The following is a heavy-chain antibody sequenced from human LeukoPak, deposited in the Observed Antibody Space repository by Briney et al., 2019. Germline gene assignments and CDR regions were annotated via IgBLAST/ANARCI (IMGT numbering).Heavy chain of an antibody. CDR2: INSDGSST. J-gene: IGHJ4*02. CDR3: ARGAYCGGDCPLPNSLY. D-gene: IGHD2-21*01. Sequence: PGGSLRLSCAAAGFTFSSNWMHWVRQAPGKGLVWVSRINSDGSSTSYADYVKGRFTISRDNAKNTLYLQMNSLRAEDTAVYYCARGAYCGGDCPLPNSLYWGQGTRVTVSS. CDR1: GFTFSSNW. V-gene: IGHV3-74*01.